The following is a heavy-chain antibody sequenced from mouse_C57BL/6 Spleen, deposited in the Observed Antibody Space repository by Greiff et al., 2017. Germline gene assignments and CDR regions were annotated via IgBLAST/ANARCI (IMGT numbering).Heavy chain of an antibody. J-gene: IGHJ1*03. Sequence: EVQLVESGGGLVQPGGSLKLSCAASGFTFSDYGMAWVRQAPRKGPEWVAFISNLAYSIYYADTVTGRFTISRENAKNTLYLEMSSLRSEDTAMYYCARITTVVAWYFDVWGTGTTVTVSS. CDR1: GFTFSDYG. CDR3: ARITTVVAWYFDV. V-gene: IGHV5-15*01. D-gene: IGHD1-1*01. CDR2: ISNLAYSI.